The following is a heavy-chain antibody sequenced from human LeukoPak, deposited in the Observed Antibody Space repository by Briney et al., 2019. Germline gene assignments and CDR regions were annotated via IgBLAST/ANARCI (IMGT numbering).Heavy chain of an antibody. CDR1: GFTFGSYA. CDR2: ISANTGTT. J-gene: IGHJ5*02. Sequence: GGSLRLSCAASGFTFGSYAMNWVRQAPGKGLEWVSIISANTGTTYYADSVRGRFTISRDNSKRTLYLQMNSLRAEDTAVYYCAKGPYSSPSGWFDPWGQGTLVTVSS. CDR3: AKGPYSSPSGWFDP. V-gene: IGHV3-23*01. D-gene: IGHD6-6*01.